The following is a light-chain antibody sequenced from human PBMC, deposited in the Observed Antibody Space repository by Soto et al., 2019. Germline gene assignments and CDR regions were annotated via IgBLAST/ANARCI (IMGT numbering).Light chain of an antibody. V-gene: IGLV3-9*01. CDR1: NIGSKN. J-gene: IGLJ3*02. CDR2: RDS. Sequence: SYELTQPLSVSVALGQTARITCGGNNIGSKNVHWYQQKPGQAPVLVIYRDSNRPSGIPERFSGSNSGNTATLTISRAQAGDEADYYCQLWDSRTPRVFGGGTQLTVL. CDR3: QLWDSRTPRV.